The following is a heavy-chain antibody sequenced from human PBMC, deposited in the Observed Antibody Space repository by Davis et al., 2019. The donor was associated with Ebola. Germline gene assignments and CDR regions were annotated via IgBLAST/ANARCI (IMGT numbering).Heavy chain of an antibody. D-gene: IGHD5-24*01. CDR1: AGSISNYY. J-gene: IGHJ4*02. CDR3: ARDRRDGYNYHFDY. CDR2: IYYSGST. Sequence: MPSETLSLTCTVSAGSISNYYWSWIRQPPGKRLEWIGSIYYSGSTNYNPSLKSRVTISLDTSKNQFSLKLTSVTAADTAVYYCARDRRDGYNYHFDYWGQGTLVTVSS. V-gene: IGHV4-59*01.